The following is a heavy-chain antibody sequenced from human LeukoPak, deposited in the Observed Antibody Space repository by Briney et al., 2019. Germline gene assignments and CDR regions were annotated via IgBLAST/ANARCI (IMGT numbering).Heavy chain of an antibody. V-gene: IGHV3-48*02. CDR1: GFTFSGYI. CDR2: ISSSSRTI. Sequence: PWGSLRLSCAASGFTFSGYIMNWVRQAPGKGLEWISYISSSSRTIHYADSVKGRFTISRDNAENSLDLQMNSLRDEDTAVYYCASHYFGSRGSYAEYFQHWGQGALVIVSS. J-gene: IGHJ1*01. CDR3: ASHYFGSRGSYAEYFQH. D-gene: IGHD3-22*01.